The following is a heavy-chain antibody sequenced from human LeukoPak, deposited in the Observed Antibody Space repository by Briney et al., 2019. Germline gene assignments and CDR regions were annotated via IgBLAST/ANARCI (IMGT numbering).Heavy chain of an antibody. J-gene: IGHJ4*02. CDR1: GGSISSSNW. CDR2: IKTDGSST. CDR3: ARDFMYSISCAGC. V-gene: IGHV3-74*01. Sequence: ETLSLTCAVSGGSISSSNWWNWVRQTPGKGLMWVSRIKTDGSSTSYADSVKGRFTISRDNAKNTLYLQMNSLRVEDTAVYYCARDFMYSISCAGCWGQGTLVTVSS. D-gene: IGHD6-13*01.